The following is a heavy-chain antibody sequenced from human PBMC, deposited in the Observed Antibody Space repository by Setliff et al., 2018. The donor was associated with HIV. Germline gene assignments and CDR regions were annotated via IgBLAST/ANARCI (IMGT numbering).Heavy chain of an antibody. CDR1: GGTFSNYA. J-gene: IGHJ4*02. Sequence: SVKVSCKASGGTFSNYAISWVRQAPGQGLEWVGGIIPMFGTTNYALKFRGRVTITADESTSLAFMEMSSLSPEDTAIYYCARGSLLAAGTFYYLDHWGLGTLVTVSS. CDR2: IIPMFGTT. CDR3: ARGSLLAAGTFYYLDH. D-gene: IGHD4-17*01. V-gene: IGHV1-69*13.